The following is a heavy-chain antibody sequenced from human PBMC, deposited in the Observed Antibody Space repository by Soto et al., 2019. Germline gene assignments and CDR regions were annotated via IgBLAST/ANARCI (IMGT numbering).Heavy chain of an antibody. D-gene: IGHD2-21*01. CDR1: GFTFDDYA. V-gene: IGHV3-9*01. J-gene: IGHJ4*02. Sequence: EVQLVESGGGLVQPGRSLRLSCAASGFTFDDYAMHWVRQALGQGLEGVSGISWNSGNIDYADSVKGRFTISRDSAKNSLYLQMNSLRTEDTALYYCAKDRGDYWGLDDYWGQGTLVTVSS. CDR2: ISWNSGNI. CDR3: AKDRGDYWGLDDY.